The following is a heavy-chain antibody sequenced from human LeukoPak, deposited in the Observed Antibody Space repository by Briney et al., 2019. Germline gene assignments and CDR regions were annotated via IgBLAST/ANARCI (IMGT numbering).Heavy chain of an antibody. J-gene: IGHJ4*02. D-gene: IGHD2-15*01. CDR1: GFTFSSYA. CDR2: ISGSGGST. Sequence: TGGSLRLSCAAPGFTFSSYAMSWVRQAPGKGLEWVSAISGSGGSTYYADSVKGRFTISRDNSKNTLYLQMNSLRAEDTAVYYCAKASVGRGYCSGGSCYSVDYWGQGTLVTVSS. V-gene: IGHV3-23*01. CDR3: AKASVGRGYCSGGSCYSVDY.